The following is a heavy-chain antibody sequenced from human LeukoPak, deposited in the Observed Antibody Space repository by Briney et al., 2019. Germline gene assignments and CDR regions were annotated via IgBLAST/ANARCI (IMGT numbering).Heavy chain of an antibody. CDR1: GFSFSIYG. J-gene: IGHJ4*02. D-gene: IGHD2-15*01. CDR2: TWYDGSNK. CDR3: AREGGAEDFDY. Sequence: GRSLRLSCATSGFSFSIYGMHWVRQAQGKGLEWVALTWYDGSNKNYADSVKGRFTISRDNAKNSLYLQMNSLRAEDTAVYYCAREGGAEDFDYWGQGTLVTVSS. V-gene: IGHV3-33*01.